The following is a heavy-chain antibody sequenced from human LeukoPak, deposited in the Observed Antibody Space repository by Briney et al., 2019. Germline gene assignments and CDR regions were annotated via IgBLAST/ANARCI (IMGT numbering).Heavy chain of an antibody. CDR3: ARAERNDALDY. Sequence: SETLSLTCTVSGGSISSSSYYWGWIRQPPGKGLEWIGSIYYSGSTYYNPSLKSRVTISVDTSKNQFSLKLSSVTAADTAVYYCARAERNDALDYWAREPWSPSPQ. V-gene: IGHV4-39*07. CDR1: GGSISSSSYY. CDR2: IYYSGST. D-gene: IGHD1-1*01. J-gene: IGHJ4*02.